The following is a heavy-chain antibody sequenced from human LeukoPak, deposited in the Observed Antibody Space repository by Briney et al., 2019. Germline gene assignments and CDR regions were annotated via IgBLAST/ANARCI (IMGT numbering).Heavy chain of an antibody. CDR2: ISGSGGST. D-gene: IGHD2-2*01. V-gene: IGHV3-23*01. J-gene: IGHJ5*02. CDR3: AKDGEYCSSTSCLNWFDP. CDR1: GFTFSSYA. Sequence: PGGSLRLSCAASGFTFSSYAMSWVRQAPGKGLEWVSAISGSGGSTYYADSAKGRFTISRDNSKNTLYLQMNSLRAEDTAVYYCAKDGEYCSSTSCLNWFDPWGRGTLVTVSS.